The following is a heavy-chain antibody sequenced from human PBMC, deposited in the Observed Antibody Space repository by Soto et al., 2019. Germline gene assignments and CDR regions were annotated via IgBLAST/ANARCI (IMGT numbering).Heavy chain of an antibody. D-gene: IGHD3-3*01. CDR3: AKDSERYYDFWSGYYTGRYYGMDV. Sequence: GGSLRLSCAASGFTFSSYGMHWVRQAPGKGLEWVAVISYDGSNKYYADSVKGRFTISRDNSKNTLYLQMNSLRAEDTAVYYCAKDSERYYDFWSGYYTGRYYGMDVWGQGTTVTVSS. V-gene: IGHV3-30*18. J-gene: IGHJ6*02. CDR2: ISYDGSNK. CDR1: GFTFSSYG.